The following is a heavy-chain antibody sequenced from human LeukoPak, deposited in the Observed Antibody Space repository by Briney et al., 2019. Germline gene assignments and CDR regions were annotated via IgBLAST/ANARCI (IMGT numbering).Heavy chain of an antibody. Sequence: GGSLRLSCEASGFTFSSFAMTWVRQAPGKGLEWASSITGSHGRTYNTDSVKGRFTISRDNSQNTLYLQMNSLRAEDKAVYYCTKDPNGDYVGAFDPWGQGTLVTVSS. D-gene: IGHD4-17*01. CDR1: GFTFSSFA. CDR2: ITGSHGRT. J-gene: IGHJ5*02. CDR3: TKDPNGDYVGAFDP. V-gene: IGHV3-23*01.